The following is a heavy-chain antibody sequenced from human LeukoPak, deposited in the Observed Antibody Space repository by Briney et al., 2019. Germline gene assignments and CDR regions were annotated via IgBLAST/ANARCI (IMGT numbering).Heavy chain of an antibody. Sequence: SQTLSLTCAISGDSVSSNSTAWDWIRQSPSRGLEWLGRTYYRSKWYNDYAVSVKSRITINPDTSKNQFSLQLNSVTPEDTAVYYCARDWRYGDYVQIDYWGQGTLVTVSS. CDR1: GDSVSSNSTA. CDR3: ARDWRYGDYVQIDY. V-gene: IGHV6-1*01. CDR2: TYYRSKWYN. D-gene: IGHD4-17*01. J-gene: IGHJ4*02.